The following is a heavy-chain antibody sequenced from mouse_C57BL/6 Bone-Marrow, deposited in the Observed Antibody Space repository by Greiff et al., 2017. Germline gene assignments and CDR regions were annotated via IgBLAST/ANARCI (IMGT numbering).Heavy chain of an antibody. CDR3: ARRLVFDY. CDR1: GFTFSDYG. D-gene: IGHD2-2*01. J-gene: IGHJ2*01. CDR2: ISSGSSTI. Sequence: VQLKESGGGLVKPGGSLKLSCAASGFTFSDYGMHWVRQAPEKGLEWVAYISSGSSTIYYADTVKGRFTISRDNAKNTRFLQMTSLRSEDTAMYYCARRLVFDYWGQGTTLTVSS. V-gene: IGHV5-17*01.